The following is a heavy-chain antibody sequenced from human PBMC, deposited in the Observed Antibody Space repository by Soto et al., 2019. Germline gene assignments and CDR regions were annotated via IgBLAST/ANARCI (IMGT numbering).Heavy chain of an antibody. CDR1: GYTFTYYY. V-gene: IGHV1-46*01. D-gene: IGHD3-10*01. CDR3: ERVPYSYGSLYYLDF. J-gene: IGHJ4*02. Sequence: VASVKVSCKASGYTFTYYYIHWVRQAPGQGLEWMGIINPNSGSTTYAQKFQGRVTMTRDTSTSTVYMELASLTSEDTAIYYCERVPYSYGSLYYLDFCGQGPLVTVYS. CDR2: INPNSGST.